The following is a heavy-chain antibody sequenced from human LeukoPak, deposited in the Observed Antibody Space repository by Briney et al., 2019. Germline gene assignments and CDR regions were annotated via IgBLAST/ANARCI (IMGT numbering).Heavy chain of an antibody. CDR3: ARKSGYSSGWYIPDY. J-gene: IGHJ4*02. Sequence: GESLKISCKGSGYSCTSYWISWVRQMPGKGLEWMGRIDPSDSYTNYSPSFQGHVTISADKSISTAYPQWSSLKASDTAMYYCARKSGYSSGWYIPDYWGQGTLVTVSS. V-gene: IGHV5-10-1*01. CDR1: GYSCTSYW. D-gene: IGHD6-19*01. CDR2: IDPSDSYT.